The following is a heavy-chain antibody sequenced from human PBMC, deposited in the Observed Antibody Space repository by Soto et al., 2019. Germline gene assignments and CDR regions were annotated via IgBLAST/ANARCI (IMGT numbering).Heavy chain of an antibody. J-gene: IGHJ4*02. CDR1: GGSINTFY. CDR2: IFSSGST. CDR3: AREVSYSAYNFAHGIQLWSFDF. Sequence: SETLSLTCTVSGGSINTFYWSWVRQPAGKGLEWIGRIFSSGSTSFNPSLESRVAMSVDTSKNHFSLNLSSVTAADMAVYYCAREVSYSAYNFAHGIQLWSFDFWGQGALVTVSS. D-gene: IGHD5-12*01. V-gene: IGHV4-4*07.